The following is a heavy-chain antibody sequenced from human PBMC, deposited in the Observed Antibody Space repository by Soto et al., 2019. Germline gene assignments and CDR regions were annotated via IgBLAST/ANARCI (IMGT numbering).Heavy chain of an antibody. V-gene: IGHV1-3*01. CDR2: INAGNGNT. CDR3: ARSPGYSYGDY. J-gene: IGHJ4*02. CDR1: GYTFTSYA. Sequence: QVQLVQSGAEVKKPGASVKVSCKASGYTFTSYAMHWVRQAPGQRLEWMGWINAGNGNTKYSQKFQGRVTITRDTSASTAYMELRSLRSEDTAVYYCARSPGYSYGDYWGQGTLVTVSS. D-gene: IGHD5-18*01.